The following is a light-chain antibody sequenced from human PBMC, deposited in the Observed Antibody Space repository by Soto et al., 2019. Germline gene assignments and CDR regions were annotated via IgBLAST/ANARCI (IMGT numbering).Light chain of an antibody. V-gene: IGLV1-51*01. CDR2: DND. Sequence: QSVLTQPPSVSAAPGQKVSISCSGSSSNIGTNLVSWYQHVPGIAPKLLIYDNDRRVSGIPDRFSGSKSVTSATLGITGLQTGDEADYYCATWDTRLGLVVFGGGTQLTVL. CDR1: SSNIGTNL. J-gene: IGLJ2*01. CDR3: ATWDTRLGLVV.